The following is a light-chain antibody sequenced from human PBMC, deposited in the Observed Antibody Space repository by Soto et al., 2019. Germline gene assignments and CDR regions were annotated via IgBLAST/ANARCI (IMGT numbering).Light chain of an antibody. J-gene: IGKJ4*01. CDR2: RAS. CDR1: QSISSW. Sequence: DIQMTQSPSTLSASVGDRITLTCRASQSISSWLAWYQQKPGKATKLLIYRASNLDSGVPSRFSGSGSGTEFTLTISSLQPDDFATYYCQQYKGFPLTFGGGTKVDIK. V-gene: IGKV1-5*03. CDR3: QQYKGFPLT.